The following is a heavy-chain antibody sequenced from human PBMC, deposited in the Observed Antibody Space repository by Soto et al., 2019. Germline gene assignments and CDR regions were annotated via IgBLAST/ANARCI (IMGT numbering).Heavy chain of an antibody. J-gene: IGHJ4*02. Sequence: EVQLVESGGGLVQPGGSLRLSCAASGFTVSNNYMRWFRQAPGKGLEWVSLIYSGGATYYADSVKGRFTISRDNSKNTLYLQMNSLRAEETAVYYCARDGTYNWVGGQGILVTVSS. D-gene: IGHD1-1*01. V-gene: IGHV3-66*01. CDR2: IYSGGAT. CDR1: GFTVSNNY. CDR3: ARDGTYNWV.